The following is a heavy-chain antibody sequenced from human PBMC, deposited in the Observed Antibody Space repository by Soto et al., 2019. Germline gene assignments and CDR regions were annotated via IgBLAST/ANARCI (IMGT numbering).Heavy chain of an antibody. V-gene: IGHV4-59*01. Sequence: SETLSLTCTVSGGSISSYYWSWIRQPPGKGLEWIGYIYYSGSTNYNPSLKSRVTISVDTSKNQFSLKLSSVTAADTAVYYCARDRHYYDSSGWRAYCYYGMDVWGQGTTVTVSS. CDR3: ARDRHYYDSSGWRAYCYYGMDV. CDR1: GGSISSYY. J-gene: IGHJ6*02. CDR2: IYYSGST. D-gene: IGHD3-22*01.